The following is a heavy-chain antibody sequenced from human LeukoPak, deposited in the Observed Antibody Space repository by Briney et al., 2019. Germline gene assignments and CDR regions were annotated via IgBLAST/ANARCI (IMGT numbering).Heavy chain of an antibody. CDR2: INPSGGST. V-gene: IGHV1-46*01. CDR1: GYTFTNYH. CDR3: ARATWYGGNPSGAFDI. J-gene: IGHJ3*02. Sequence: GASVKVSCKASGYTFTNYHLHWVRQAPGQGLAWMGIINPSGGSTSYAQKFQDRVTMTRDTSTSTVYMELNSLRSEDTAVYYCARATWYGGNPSGAFDIWGQGAMVTVSS. D-gene: IGHD4/OR15-4a*01.